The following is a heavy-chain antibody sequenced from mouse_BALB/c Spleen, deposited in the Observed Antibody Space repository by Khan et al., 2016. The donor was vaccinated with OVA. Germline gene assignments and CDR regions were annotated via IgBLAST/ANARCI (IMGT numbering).Heavy chain of an antibody. J-gene: IGHJ3*01. V-gene: IGHV5-6*01. CDR2: VSTGGSYT. CDR1: GFTFSTNG. CDR3: TSLAYYYDSEGFAY. Sequence: EVELVESGGDLVKPGGSLKLSCAASGFTFSTNGMSWVRQAPDKRLEWVATVSTGGSYTYYPDSVKGRFTISRDNAKNTLYLQMSGLRSEDTAMFYCTSLAYYYDSEGFAYWGQGTLVTVSA. D-gene: IGHD1-1*01.